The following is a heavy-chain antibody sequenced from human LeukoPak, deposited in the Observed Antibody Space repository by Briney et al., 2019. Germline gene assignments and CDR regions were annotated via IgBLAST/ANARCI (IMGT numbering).Heavy chain of an antibody. Sequence: GGSLRLSCAASGFTFSSYWMSWVRQAPGKGLEWVANVKQDGSEKYYVDSVKGRFTISRDNAKNSLYLQMNSLRAEDTAVYYCAREQFYGTVVVPADIPPRIGYWGQGTLVTVSS. CDR2: VKQDGSEK. CDR3: AREQFYGTVVVPADIPPRIGY. J-gene: IGHJ4*02. V-gene: IGHV3-7*03. D-gene: IGHD2-2*01. CDR1: GFTFSSYW.